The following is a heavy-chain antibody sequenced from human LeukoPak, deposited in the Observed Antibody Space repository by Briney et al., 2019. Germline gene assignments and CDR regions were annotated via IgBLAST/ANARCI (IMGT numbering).Heavy chain of an antibody. V-gene: IGHV4-59*01. D-gene: IGHD3-3*01. CDR3: ARGGAYYDFWSGYYPSYYYYGMDV. Sequence: PSETLSLTCTVSGGSISSYCWSWIRQPPGKGLEWIGYIYYSGSTNYNPSLKSRVTISVDTSKNQFSLKLSSVTAADTAVYYCARGGAYYDFWSGYYPSYYYYGMDVWGQGTTVTVSS. J-gene: IGHJ6*02. CDR2: IYYSGST. CDR1: GGSISSYC.